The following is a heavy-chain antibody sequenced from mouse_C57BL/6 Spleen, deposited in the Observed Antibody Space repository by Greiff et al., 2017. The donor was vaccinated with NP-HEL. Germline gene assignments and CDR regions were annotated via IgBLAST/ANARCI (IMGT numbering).Heavy chain of an antibody. D-gene: IGHD2-2*01. J-gene: IGHJ2*01. CDR1: GYAFTNYL. CDR2: INPGSGGT. CDR3: ARGGYDSYYFDY. V-gene: IGHV1-54*01. Sequence: QVQLQQSGAELVRPGTSVKVSCKASGYAFTNYLIEWVKQRPGQGLEWIGVINPGSGGTNYNEKFKGKATLTADKPSSTAYMQLSSLASEDSAVYFCARGGYDSYYFDYCGQGTTLAVSS.